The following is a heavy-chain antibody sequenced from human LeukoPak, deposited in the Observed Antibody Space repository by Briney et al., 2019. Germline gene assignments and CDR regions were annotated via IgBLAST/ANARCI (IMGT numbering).Heavy chain of an antibody. CDR2: ISSSGSTK. CDR3: AKPARTDYADY. V-gene: IGHV3-48*03. Sequence: GGSLRLSCAASGFTFSSYEMNWVRQAPGKGLKWVSYISSSGSTKYYADSVKGRFTISRDNSKNTLYLQMNSLRAEDTAVHYCAKPARTDYADYWGQGTLVTVSS. J-gene: IGHJ4*02. CDR1: GFTFSSYE. D-gene: IGHD1-14*01.